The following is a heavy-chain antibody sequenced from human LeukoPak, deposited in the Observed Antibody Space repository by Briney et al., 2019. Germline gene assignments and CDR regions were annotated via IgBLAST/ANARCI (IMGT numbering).Heavy chain of an antibody. CDR3: ARRRLATEGRVVVPAAKFGGYYYYGMDV. D-gene: IGHD2-2*01. J-gene: IGHJ6*04. CDR2: INHSGST. V-gene: IGHV4-34*01. CDR1: GGSFSGYY. Sequence: SETLSLTCAVYGGSFSGYYWSWIRQPPGKGLNWIGEINHSGSTNYNPSLKSRVTISVDTSKNQFSLKLSSVTAADTAVYYCARRRLATEGRVVVPAAKFGGYYYYGMDVWGKGTTVTVSS.